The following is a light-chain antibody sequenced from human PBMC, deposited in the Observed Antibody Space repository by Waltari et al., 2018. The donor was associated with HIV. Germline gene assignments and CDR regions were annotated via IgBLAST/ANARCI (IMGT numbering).Light chain of an antibody. CDR3: QQSYSTAFT. Sequence: IQMTQSPSSLSASVGDRVTITCRASQTIDSHLNWYQQKPGKAPKLLIYEASTLQSGVPSRFSGSRSGTEFTLTISSLQPEDFAIYCCQQSYSTAFTFGPGTKVDIK. CDR1: QTIDSH. V-gene: IGKV1-39*01. J-gene: IGKJ3*01. CDR2: EAS.